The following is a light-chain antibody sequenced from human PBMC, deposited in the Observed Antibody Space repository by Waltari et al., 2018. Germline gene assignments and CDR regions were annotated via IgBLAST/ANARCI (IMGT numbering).Light chain of an antibody. J-gene: IGLJ1*01. CDR2: EVS. CDR3: SSYSSSSTYV. CDR1: SSDVGGYKY. V-gene: IGLV2-14*01. Sequence: QSALTQPASASGSPGQSITIPCTGTSSDVGGYKYVSWYQPHPGKAPKLMIYEVSNRPSGVSNRFSGSKSGNMASLTISGLQAEDEADYYCSSYSSSSTYVFGTGTKVTVL.